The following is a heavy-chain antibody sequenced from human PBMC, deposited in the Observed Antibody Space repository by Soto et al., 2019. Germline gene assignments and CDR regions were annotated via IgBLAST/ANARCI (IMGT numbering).Heavy chain of an antibody. Sequence: QITLKESGPTLVKPTQTLTLTCTFSGFSLSTIGVGVGWIRQPPGKALEWLALIYWDDDKRYSPSLKSRLTVTKDTSKSQVVLTMTNMDPVDTVTYYCVQSRCGGDCLQSYSSHSYYGLDVWGQGTTVTVSS. CDR2: IYWDDDK. J-gene: IGHJ6*02. D-gene: IGHD2-21*02. CDR1: GFSLSTIGVG. V-gene: IGHV2-5*02. CDR3: VQSRCGGDCLQSYSSHSYYGLDV.